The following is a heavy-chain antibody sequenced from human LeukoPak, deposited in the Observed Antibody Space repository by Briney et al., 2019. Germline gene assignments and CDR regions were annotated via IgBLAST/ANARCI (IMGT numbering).Heavy chain of an antibody. Sequence: SETLSLTCTVSGGSISSSSYYWGWIRQPPGKDLEWIGSIYFSGSTYYNPSLKSRVTISVDTSKNQFSLKLSSVTAADTAVYYCAKDTTVTTMVVLDCWGQGTLVTVSS. J-gene: IGHJ4*02. V-gene: IGHV4-39*02. CDR3: AKDTTVTTMVVLDC. CDR2: IYFSGST. CDR1: GGSISSSSYY. D-gene: IGHD4-17*01.